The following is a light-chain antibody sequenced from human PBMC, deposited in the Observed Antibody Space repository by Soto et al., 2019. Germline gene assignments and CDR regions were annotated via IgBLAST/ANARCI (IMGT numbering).Light chain of an antibody. CDR1: TSDVGHYNY. Sequence: QSVLTQPASVSGSPGQSITISCTGTTSDVGHYNYVSWYQQLPGKAPKLMISAVSNRPSGVSNRFSASKSGNTASLTISGLQTEDEADYFCLSYTTSSTYIFGTGIKVTVL. CDR2: AVS. CDR3: LSYTTSSTYI. V-gene: IGLV2-14*03. J-gene: IGLJ1*01.